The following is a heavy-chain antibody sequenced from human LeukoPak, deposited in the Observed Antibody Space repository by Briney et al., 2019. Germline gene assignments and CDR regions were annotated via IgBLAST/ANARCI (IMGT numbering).Heavy chain of an antibody. CDR2: ISAYNGNT. J-gene: IGHJ6*03. D-gene: IGHD5-18*01. CDR3: AREKVSGYSYGSSYYYYYYYMDV. V-gene: IGHV1-18*01. Sequence: ASVKVSCKASGYTFTSYGISWVRQAPGQGLEWMGWISAYNGNTHYAQKLQGRVTMTTDTSTSTAYMELRSLRSDDTAVYYCAREKVSGYSYGSSYYYYYYYMDVWGKGTTVTVSS. CDR1: GYTFTSYG.